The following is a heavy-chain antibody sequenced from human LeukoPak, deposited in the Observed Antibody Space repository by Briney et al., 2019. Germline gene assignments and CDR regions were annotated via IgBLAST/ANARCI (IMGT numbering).Heavy chain of an antibody. D-gene: IGHD3-10*01. CDR2: IYYSGST. Sequence: PSETLSLTCTVSGGSIRSGGYYWSWIRQHPGKGLGWIGYIYYSGSTYYNPSLKSRVTISVDTSKNQFSLRLNSVTAADTAVYYCAREIRDNGSGNYIDYWGQGTLVTVSS. J-gene: IGHJ4*02. CDR1: GGSIRSGGYY. CDR3: AREIRDNGSGNYIDY. V-gene: IGHV4-31*03.